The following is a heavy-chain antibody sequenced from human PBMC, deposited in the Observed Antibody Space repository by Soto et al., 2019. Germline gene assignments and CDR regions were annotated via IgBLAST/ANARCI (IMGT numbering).Heavy chain of an antibody. CDR2: IYYSGST. CDR3: ARVPRYCSGGSCYSIGWFDP. CDR1: GGSISSGDYY. Sequence: QVQLQESGPGLVKPSQTLSLTCTVSGGSISSGDYYWSWIRQPPGKGLEWIGYIYYSGSTYYNPSLKSRVTISVDTSKNQFSLKLSSVTAADTAVYYCARVPRYCSGGSCYSIGWFDPWGQGTLVTVSS. V-gene: IGHV4-30-4*01. J-gene: IGHJ5*02. D-gene: IGHD2-15*01.